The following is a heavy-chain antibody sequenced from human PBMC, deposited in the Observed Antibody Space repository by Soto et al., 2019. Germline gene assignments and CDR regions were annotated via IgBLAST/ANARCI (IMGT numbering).Heavy chain of an antibody. CDR3: ARETYGNNWCDP. CDR2: IYYSGST. CDR1: GGSISSYY. J-gene: IGHJ5*02. D-gene: IGHD2-8*01. V-gene: IGHV4-59*12. Sequence: SETLSLTCTVSGGSISSYYWSWIRQPPGKGLEWIGYIYYSGSTNYNPSLKSRVTISVDTSKNQFSLNLNSVTAADTAVYYCARETYGNNWCDPWGQGTLVTVSS.